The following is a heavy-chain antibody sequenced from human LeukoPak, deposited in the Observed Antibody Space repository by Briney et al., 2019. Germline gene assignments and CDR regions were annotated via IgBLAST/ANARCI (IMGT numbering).Heavy chain of an antibody. CDR3: ARVRIQPNLQLWLPVPRHIDY. J-gene: IGHJ4*02. V-gene: IGHV4-34*01. D-gene: IGHD5-18*01. Sequence: SETLSLTCDVYGGSFSGFYWSWIRQPPGKGLEWIGEINHSGGTNYNPSLKRRVTISVDTSKNQFSLKLSSVTAADTAVYYCARVRIQPNLQLWLPVPRHIDYWGQGTLVTVSS. CDR2: INHSGGT. CDR1: GGSFSGFY.